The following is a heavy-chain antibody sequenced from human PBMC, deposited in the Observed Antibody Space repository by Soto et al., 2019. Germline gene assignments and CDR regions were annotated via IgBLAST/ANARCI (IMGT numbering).Heavy chain of an antibody. Sequence: ASVKVSCKTSGYTFTSYGISWVRQAPGQGLEWMGWISTYNGNTNYAQKFQGRATMTTDTSTTTAYMELRSLKSDDTAVYYCARLLFLEWFDDYWGQGTLVTVSS. CDR1: GYTFTSYG. V-gene: IGHV1-18*04. CDR3: ARLLFLEWFDDY. J-gene: IGHJ4*02. D-gene: IGHD3-3*01. CDR2: ISTYNGNT.